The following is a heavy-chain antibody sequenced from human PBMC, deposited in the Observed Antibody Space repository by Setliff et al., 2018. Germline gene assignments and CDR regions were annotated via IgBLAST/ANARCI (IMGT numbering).Heavy chain of an antibody. CDR1: GFAFSSYA. D-gene: IGHD3-3*01. Sequence: GGSLRLSCAGSGFAFSSYAMSWVRQAPGKGLEWVSAISGSGGSTYYADSVKGRFTISRDNSKNTLYLQMNSLRAADTAVYYCRFWSGYYKNDYWAQGTLVTVSS. CDR2: ISGSGGST. J-gene: IGHJ4*02. CDR3: RFWSGYYKNDY. V-gene: IGHV3-23*01.